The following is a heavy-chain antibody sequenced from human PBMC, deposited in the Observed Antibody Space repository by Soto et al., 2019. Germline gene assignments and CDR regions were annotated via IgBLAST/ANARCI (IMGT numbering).Heavy chain of an antibody. CDR1: GDTFTSYD. J-gene: IGHJ5*02. Sequence: ASVKVSCKASGDTFTSYDINWVRQATGQGLEWMGWMSPNSGNTNYAQKFQGRVTMTTDTSTSTAYMELRSLRSDDTAVYYCARDPGYCSGGSCYPNWFDPWGQGTLVTVSS. CDR3: ARDPGYCSGGSCYPNWFDP. CDR2: MSPNSGNT. V-gene: IGHV1-18*01. D-gene: IGHD2-15*01.